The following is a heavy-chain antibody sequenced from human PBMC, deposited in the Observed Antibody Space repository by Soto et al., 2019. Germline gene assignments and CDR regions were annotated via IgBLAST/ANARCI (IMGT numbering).Heavy chain of an antibody. CDR2: ISSSSSTI. CDR1: GFTFSSYS. J-gene: IGHJ5*02. Sequence: EVQLVESGGGWVQPGGSLRLSCAASGFTFSSYSMNWVRQAPGKGLEWVSYISSSSSTIYYADSVKGRFTISRDNAKNSLYLQMNSLRAEDTAVYYCARETWFDPWGQGTLVTVSS. CDR3: ARETWFDP. V-gene: IGHV3-48*01.